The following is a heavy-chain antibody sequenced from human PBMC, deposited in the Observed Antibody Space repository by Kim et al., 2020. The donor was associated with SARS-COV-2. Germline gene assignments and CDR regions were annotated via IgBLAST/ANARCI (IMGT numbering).Heavy chain of an antibody. CDR2: ISGSGNRA. J-gene: IGHJ3*01. V-gene: IGHV3-23*01. CDR1: GFTFNNYD. D-gene: IGHD3-10*01. CDR3: VKQVAGSNFDV. Sequence: GGSLRLSCGASGFTFNNYDMQWVRQAPGKGPEWVSGISGSGNRAFYADSVKGRFTISRDNSKNTLYLQLNILRDEDTAIYYCVKQVAGSNFDVWGQGTMV.